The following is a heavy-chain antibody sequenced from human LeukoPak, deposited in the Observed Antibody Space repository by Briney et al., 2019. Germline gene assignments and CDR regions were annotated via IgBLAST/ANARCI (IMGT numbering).Heavy chain of an antibody. D-gene: IGHD3-22*01. CDR3: ARVYYYDSSGYFVEYFQH. V-gene: IGHV4-61*02. J-gene: IGHJ1*01. Sequence: PSETLSLTCTVSGGSISSGSYYWSWIRQPAGKGLEWIGRIYTSGSTNYNPSLKSRVTISVDTSKNQFSLKLSSVTAADTAVYYCARVYYYDSSGYFVEYFQHWGQGTLVTVSS. CDR2: IYTSGST. CDR1: GGSISSGSYY.